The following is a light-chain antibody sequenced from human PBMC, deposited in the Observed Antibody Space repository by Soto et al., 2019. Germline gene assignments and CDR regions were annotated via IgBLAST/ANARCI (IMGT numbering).Light chain of an antibody. CDR3: QQYGSSLSLT. CDR1: QSVSSSY. V-gene: IGKV3-20*01. CDR2: GAS. Sequence: EIVLTQSPGTLSLSPGERATLSCRASQSVSSSYLAWYQQKPGQAPRLLIYGASSRATGIPDRFSGSGSGTDFTLTISRLEPEDFAVYYCQQYGSSLSLTFGQGTRLEIQ. J-gene: IGKJ5*01.